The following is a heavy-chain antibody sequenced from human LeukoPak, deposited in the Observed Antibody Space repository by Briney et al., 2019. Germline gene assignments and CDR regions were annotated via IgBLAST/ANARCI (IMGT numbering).Heavy chain of an antibody. J-gene: IGHJ4*02. CDR3: ARGKWELLPVFDY. CDR2: VSAGSTTTI. V-gene: IGHV3-48*01. Sequence: PGGSLRLSCAASGFTFSSFAMNWVRQAPGKGLEWLSYVSAGSTTTIYYADSVKGRFTISRDNAKNSLYLQMNSLRAEDTAVYYCARGKWELLPVFDYWGQGTLVTVSS. D-gene: IGHD1-26*01. CDR1: GFTFSSFA.